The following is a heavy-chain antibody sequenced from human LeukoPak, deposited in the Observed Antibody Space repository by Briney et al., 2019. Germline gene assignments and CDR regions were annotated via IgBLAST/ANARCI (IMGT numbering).Heavy chain of an antibody. V-gene: IGHV5-51*01. CDR3: ASRGTLRGPYYYGMDV. CDR1: GYTFTSYW. J-gene: IGHJ6*02. CDR2: IYPGDSDA. Sequence: GESLKISCKGSGYTFTSYWIDWVRQMPGKGLEWMGSIYPGDSDARYSPSFQGQVTVSADRSISTAYLHWSSLRSEDTAVYYCASRGTLRGPYYYGMDVWGQGTTVTVSS. D-gene: IGHD3-10*01.